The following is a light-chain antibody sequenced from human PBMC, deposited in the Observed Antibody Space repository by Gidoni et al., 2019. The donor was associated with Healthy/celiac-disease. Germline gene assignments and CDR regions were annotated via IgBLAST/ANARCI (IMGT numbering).Light chain of an antibody. V-gene: IGLV2-14*01. CDR1: SSDVGGYHY. CDR2: EVS. Sequence: QSALTQPASVSGSPGQSITISCTGTSSDVGGYHYVSWYQQHPGKAPKLMIYEVSNRPSGVSNRFSCSKSGNTASLTISGLQAEDEADYYCSSYTSSSTLGVFAGGTKLTVL. CDR3: SSYTSSSTLGV. J-gene: IGLJ2*01.